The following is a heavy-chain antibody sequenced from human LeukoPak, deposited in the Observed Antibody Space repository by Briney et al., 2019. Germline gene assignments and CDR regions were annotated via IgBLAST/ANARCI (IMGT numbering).Heavy chain of an antibody. CDR2: ISWDGGST. V-gene: IGHV3-43*02. CDR1: GFTFSMYG. J-gene: IGHJ6*03. Sequence: PGGSLRLSCAASGFTFSMYGMNWVRQAPGKGLEWVSLISWDGGSTYYADSVKGRFTISRDNSKNSLYLQMNSLRTEDTALYYCAKDSNLGGLDYYMDVWGKGTTVTVSS. CDR3: AKDSNLGGLDYYMDV. D-gene: IGHD3-10*01.